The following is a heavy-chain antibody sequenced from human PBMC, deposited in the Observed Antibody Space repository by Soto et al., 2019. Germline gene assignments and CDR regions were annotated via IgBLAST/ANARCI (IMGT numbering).Heavy chain of an antibody. J-gene: IGHJ6*03. CDR3: ARRITFGGVSYMDV. D-gene: IGHD3-16*01. V-gene: IGHV4-39*01. CDR1: GGSISSSSYY. CDR2: IYYSGST. Sequence: SETLSLTCTVSGGSISSSSYYWGWIRQPPGKGLEWIGSIYYSGSTYYNPSLKSRVTISVDTSKNQFSLKLSSVTAADTAVYYCARRITFGGVSYMDVWGKGTTVTVSS.